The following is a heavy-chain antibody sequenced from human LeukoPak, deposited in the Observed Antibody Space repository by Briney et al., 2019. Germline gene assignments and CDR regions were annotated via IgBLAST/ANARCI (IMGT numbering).Heavy chain of an antibody. V-gene: IGHV3-30*18. Sequence: GGSLRLSCAASGFPFSSYGMHWVRQAPGKGLEWVAVISYDGSNKYYADSVKGRFTISRDNSKNTLYLQMNSLRAEDTAVYYCAKVGRGYSYGYFDYWGQGTLVTVSS. CDR2: ISYDGSNK. J-gene: IGHJ4*02. CDR1: GFPFSSYG. CDR3: AKVGRGYSYGYFDY. D-gene: IGHD5-18*01.